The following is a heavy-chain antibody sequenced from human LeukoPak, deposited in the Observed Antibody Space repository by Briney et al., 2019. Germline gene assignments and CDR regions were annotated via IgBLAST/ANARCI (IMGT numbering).Heavy chain of an antibody. V-gene: IGHV3-15*01. CDR3: TNYYFDS. J-gene: IGHJ4*02. Sequence: GGSLRLSCAASGLLVSTNYMNWIRQAPGKGLEWVGLFKSKTDVGTTDYAAPVKGRFTISRDDSKNTLYLQMNSLKTEDTGVYYCTNYYFDSWGQGTLVTVSS. CDR2: FKSKTDVGTT. CDR1: GLLVSTNY.